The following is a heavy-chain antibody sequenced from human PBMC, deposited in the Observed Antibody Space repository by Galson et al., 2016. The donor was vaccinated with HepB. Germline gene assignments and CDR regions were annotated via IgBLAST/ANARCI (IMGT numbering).Heavy chain of an antibody. J-gene: IGHJ4*02. Sequence: SLRLSCAASGFTFSSYAMSWVRQAPGKGLEWVSGISDCGGRTHYADSVKGRFTISRDNSKSTLYLQINGLRVDDTAVYYCAKRRGAAMIAAKVGDDFWGQGTLVIVSS. V-gene: IGHV3-23*01. D-gene: IGHD1-26*01. CDR1: GFTFSSYA. CDR3: AKRRGAAMIAAKVGDDF. CDR2: ISDCGGRT.